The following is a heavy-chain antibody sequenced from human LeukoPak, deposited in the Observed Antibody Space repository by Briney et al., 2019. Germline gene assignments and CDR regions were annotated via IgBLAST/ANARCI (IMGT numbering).Heavy chain of an antibody. D-gene: IGHD5-24*01. CDR2: INPNSGGT. CDR3: ARGRRDGYNLWYYFDY. V-gene: IGHV1-2*06. Sequence: ASVKVSCKASGYTFTGYYIHWVRQAPGQGLEWMGRINPNSGGTNYAQKFQGRATMTRDTSISTAYMELSRLRSDDTAVYYCARGRRDGYNLWYYFDYWGQGTLVTVSS. CDR1: GYTFTGYY. J-gene: IGHJ4*02.